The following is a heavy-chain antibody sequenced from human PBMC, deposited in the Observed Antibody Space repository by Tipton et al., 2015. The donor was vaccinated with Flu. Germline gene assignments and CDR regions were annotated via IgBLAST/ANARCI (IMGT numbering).Heavy chain of an antibody. V-gene: IGHV4-38-2*02. J-gene: IGHJ2*01. CDR1: GDSINSDYY. Sequence: LRLSCTVSGDSINSDYYWGWIRQPPGKGLEWIGEINHSGSTNYNSSLKSRVTISVDTSKNQFSLKLSSVTAADTAVYYCARGGGDCYYDLWGRGTRVTVSS. D-gene: IGHD2-21*01. CDR2: INHSGST. CDR3: ARGGGDCYYDL.